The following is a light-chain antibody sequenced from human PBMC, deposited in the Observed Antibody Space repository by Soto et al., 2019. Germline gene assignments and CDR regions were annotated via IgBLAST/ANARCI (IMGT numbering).Light chain of an antibody. J-gene: IGKJ4*01. CDR1: QTISTW. CDR2: QAS. Sequence: DIQVAQSPSTLSANVGDRVSITCRASQTISTWLAWYQQKPGKAPNLLIYQASTLETGVPSRFSGSGSGTEFTLTISGLQPDDFATYYCQQYDNYPLTFGGGTKVEI. CDR3: QQYDNYPLT. V-gene: IGKV1-5*03.